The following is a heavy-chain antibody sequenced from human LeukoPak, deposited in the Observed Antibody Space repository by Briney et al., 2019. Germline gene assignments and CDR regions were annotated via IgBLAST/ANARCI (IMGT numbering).Heavy chain of an antibody. J-gene: IGHJ6*02. CDR3: ATGHIVLRYYYYGMDV. CDR2: FDPEDGET. D-gene: IGHD2-8*01. V-gene: IGHV1-24*01. CDR1: AYTLTELS. Sequence: SANVSCKVSAYTLTELSMHWLRPAPGTGLEWMAAFDPEDGETIYAQKFPARATMTDHTSTDTAYMQLTGLTSENTAVYSCATGHIVLRYYYYGMDVWGQGTTVTVSS.